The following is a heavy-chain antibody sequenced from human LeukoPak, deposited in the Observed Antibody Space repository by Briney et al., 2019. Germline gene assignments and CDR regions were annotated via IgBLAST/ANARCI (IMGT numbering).Heavy chain of an antibody. CDR1: GFTFSSYS. V-gene: IGHV3-21*01. D-gene: IGHD3-3*01. CDR3: ARDSVFGVGRGYYYYYMDV. J-gene: IGHJ6*03. CDR2: ISSSSSYI. Sequence: PGGSLRLSCAASGFTFSSYSMNWVRQAPGKGLERVSSISSSSSYIYYADSVKGRFTISRDNAKNSLYLQMNSLRAEDTAVYYCARDSVFGVGRGYYYYYMDVWGKGTTVTVSS.